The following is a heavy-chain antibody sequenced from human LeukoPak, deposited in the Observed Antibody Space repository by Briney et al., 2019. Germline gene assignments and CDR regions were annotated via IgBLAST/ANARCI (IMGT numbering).Heavy chain of an antibody. CDR3: ARGPRIVVVPAAKVFDY. CDR2: INPNSGGT. Sequence: ASVKVSCKASGYTFTGYYMHWVRQAPGQGLEWMGWINPNSGGTNYAQKFQGRVTMTRDTSISTAYMELSRLRSDDTAVYYCARGPRIVVVPAAKVFDYWGQGTLVTVSS. D-gene: IGHD2-2*01. V-gene: IGHV1-2*02. J-gene: IGHJ4*02. CDR1: GYTFTGYY.